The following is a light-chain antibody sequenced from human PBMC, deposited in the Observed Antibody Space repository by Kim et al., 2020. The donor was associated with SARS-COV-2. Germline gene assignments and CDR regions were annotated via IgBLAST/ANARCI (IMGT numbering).Light chain of an antibody. CDR1: SLRSYY. Sequence: VALGQTVRITCQGDSLRSYYASWYQQKPGQAPVLVIYGKNNRPSGIPDRFSGSSSGNTASLTITGAQAEDEADYYCNSRDSSGNHPFGGGTKLTVL. V-gene: IGLV3-19*01. J-gene: IGLJ2*01. CDR3: NSRDSSGNHP. CDR2: GKN.